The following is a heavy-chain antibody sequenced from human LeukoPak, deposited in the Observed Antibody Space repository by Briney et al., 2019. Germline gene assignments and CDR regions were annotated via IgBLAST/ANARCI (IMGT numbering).Heavy chain of an antibody. D-gene: IGHD6-19*01. V-gene: IGHV4-38-2*02. Sequence: PSETLSLTCTVSGYSISSGYYWGWIRQPPGKGLEWIGSIYHSGSTYYNPSLKSRVTISVDTSKNQFSLKLSSVTAADTAVYYCARYSSGWSVYWYFDLWGRGTLVTVSS. CDR3: ARYSSGWSVYWYFDL. J-gene: IGHJ2*01. CDR1: GYSISSGYY. CDR2: IYHSGST.